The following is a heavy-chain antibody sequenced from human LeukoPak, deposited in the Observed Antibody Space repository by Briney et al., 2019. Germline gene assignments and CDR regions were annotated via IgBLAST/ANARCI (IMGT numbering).Heavy chain of an antibody. Sequence: PGGSLRLSCAASGFTFSNAWMSWVRQAPGKGLEWVGRIKSKTDGRTTDYAAPVKGRFTISRDDSKNTLYLQMNSLKTEDTAVYYCTTYSVWDYWGQGTLVTVSS. CDR2: IKSKTDGRTT. CDR1: GFTFSNAW. CDR3: TTYSVWDY. V-gene: IGHV3-15*01. J-gene: IGHJ4*02. D-gene: IGHD2-15*01.